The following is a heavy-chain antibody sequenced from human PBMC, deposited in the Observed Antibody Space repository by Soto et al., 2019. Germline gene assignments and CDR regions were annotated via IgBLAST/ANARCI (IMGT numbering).Heavy chain of an antibody. Sequence: QVQLVESGGGVVQPGRSLRLSCAASGFTFSSYGMHWVRQAPGKGLEWVAVIWYDGSNKNYADSVKGRFTISRDNSKNTLYLQMNSLRAEDTAVYYCARGYDFWSGYYYPYGMDVWGQGTTVTVSS. J-gene: IGHJ6*02. V-gene: IGHV3-30*19. D-gene: IGHD3-3*01. CDR1: GFTFSSYG. CDR3: ARGYDFWSGYYYPYGMDV. CDR2: IWYDGSNK.